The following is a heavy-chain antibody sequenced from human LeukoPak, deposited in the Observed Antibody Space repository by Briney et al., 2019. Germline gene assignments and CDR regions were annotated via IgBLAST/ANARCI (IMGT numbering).Heavy chain of an antibody. CDR3: ARGATSLSYFDS. CDR1: GGSISTYY. J-gene: IGHJ4*02. D-gene: IGHD2/OR15-2a*01. CDR2: IYYSGST. V-gene: IGHV4-59*01. Sequence: NPSETLSLTCTASGGSISTYYWSWIRQPPGKGLEWVGYIYYSGSTNYNPSLNCLVAISVDTSNNPFSLKLSSVTAADTAVYYCARGATSLSYFDSRGQGTLVTVSS.